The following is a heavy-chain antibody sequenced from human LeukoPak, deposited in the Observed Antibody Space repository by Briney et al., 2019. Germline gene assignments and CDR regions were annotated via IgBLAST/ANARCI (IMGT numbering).Heavy chain of an antibody. V-gene: IGHV4-59*08. CDR2: NSGST. CDR3: ASHVVTTWGDYFDY. Sequence: PSETLSLTCTVSGGSISSYYWSWIRQPPGKGLEWIGYNSGSTNYNPSLKSRATISVDTSKNHFSLNLSSVTAADTAVYYCASHVVTTWGDYFDYWGQGTLVTVSS. CDR1: GGSISSYY. D-gene: IGHD4-23*01. J-gene: IGHJ4*02.